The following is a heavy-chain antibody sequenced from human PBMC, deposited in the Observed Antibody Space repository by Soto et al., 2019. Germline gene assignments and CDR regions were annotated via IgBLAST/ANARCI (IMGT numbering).Heavy chain of an antibody. Sequence: ASVKVSCKASGYTFTSYCISWVRQAPGQGLEWMGWISAYNGNTNYAQKLQGRVTMTTDTSTSTAYMELRSLRSDDTAVYYCARERGKLETRLRIIDYWGQGTLVTVS. CDR1: GYTFTSYC. CDR3: ARERGKLETRLRIIDY. V-gene: IGHV1-18*01. D-gene: IGHD3-16*01. J-gene: IGHJ4*02. CDR2: ISAYNGNT.